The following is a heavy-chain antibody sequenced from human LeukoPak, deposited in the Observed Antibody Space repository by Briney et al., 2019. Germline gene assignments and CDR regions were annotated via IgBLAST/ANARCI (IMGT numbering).Heavy chain of an antibody. D-gene: IGHD7-27*01. CDR1: GYSFTKYW. Sequence: GESLKISCRGSGYSFTKYWIGWVRQMPGKGLELMGIIYPDDSNTRHSPSFQGQVTISADKTISTAYLQWGSLTASDTAIYYCARRDNSNWGDWYFDLWGRGTLITVSS. J-gene: IGHJ2*01. CDR3: ARRDNSNWGDWYFDL. CDR2: IYPDDSNT. V-gene: IGHV5-51*01.